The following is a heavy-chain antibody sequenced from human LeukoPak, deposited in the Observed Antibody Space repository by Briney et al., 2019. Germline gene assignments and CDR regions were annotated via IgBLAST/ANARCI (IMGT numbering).Heavy chain of an antibody. D-gene: IGHD3-10*01. CDR2: IYSGGST. CDR3: ARGFGVRTMALGY. CDR1: GFTVSSNY. J-gene: IGHJ4*02. Sequence: GGSLRLSCAASGFTVSSNYMSWVRQAPGKGLEWVSVIYSGGSTYYADSVKGRFTISRDNSKNTLYLQMNSLRAEDTAVYYCARGFGVRTMALGYWGQGTLVTVSS. V-gene: IGHV3-66*01.